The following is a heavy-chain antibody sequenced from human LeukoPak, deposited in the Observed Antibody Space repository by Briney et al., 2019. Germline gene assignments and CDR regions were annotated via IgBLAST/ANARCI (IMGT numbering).Heavy chain of an antibody. CDR3: ARKTVVGSYFDY. J-gene: IGHJ4*02. CDR2: IKQDGSDE. CDR1: GFTFSSYW. V-gene: IGHV3-7*03. Sequence: GGSLRLSCAASGFTFSSYWMSWVRQAPGKGLEWVANIKQDGSDEYYVDSVKGRFTITRDDAKNSLYLQINSLRAEDTAVYYCARKTVVGSYFDYWGQGTPVTVSS. D-gene: IGHD4-23*01.